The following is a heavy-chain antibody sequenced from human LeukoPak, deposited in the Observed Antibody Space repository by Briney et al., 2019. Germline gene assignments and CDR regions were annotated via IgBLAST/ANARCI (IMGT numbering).Heavy chain of an antibody. CDR3: AKDSRSAAVYYYYGMDV. CDR1: GFTFSSYG. V-gene: IGHV3-30*18. Sequence: PGGSLRLSCAASGFTFSSYGMHWVRQAPGKGLEWVVVISYDGSNKYYADSVKGRFTISRDNSKNTLYLQMNSLRAEDTAVYYCAKDSRSAAVYYYYGMDVWGKGTTVTVSS. J-gene: IGHJ6*04. D-gene: IGHD2-2*01. CDR2: ISYDGSNK.